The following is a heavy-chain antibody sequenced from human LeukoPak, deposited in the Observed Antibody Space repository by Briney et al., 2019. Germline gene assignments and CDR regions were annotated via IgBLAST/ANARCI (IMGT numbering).Heavy chain of an antibody. J-gene: IGHJ4*02. CDR3: ARGRAVGEVPLPDY. V-gene: IGHV1-46*01. CDR1: GYIFVDYF. Sequence: ASVKVSCKTSGYIFVDYFLHWVRQAPGQELEWMGIINANGGGTRYAQMFQGRVTMTRDVSTRTVYMELSSLTSEDTALYYCARGRAVGEVPLPDYWGRGTLVTVSS. D-gene: IGHD1-26*01. CDR2: INANGGGT.